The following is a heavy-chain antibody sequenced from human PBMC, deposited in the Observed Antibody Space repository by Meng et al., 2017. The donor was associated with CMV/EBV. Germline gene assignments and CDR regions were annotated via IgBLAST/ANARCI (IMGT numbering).Heavy chain of an antibody. CDR1: GFTFRTYN. CDR2: ITSSSDYV. Sequence: GGSLRLSCAASGFTFRTYNMNWVRQAPGKGLEWVSSITSSSDYVRYAGSVKGRFTISRDNAKNALYLQMNNVRAEDTAVYYCARVGPRVTFMGFSFDFWGLGTLVTVSS. J-gene: IGHJ4*02. D-gene: IGHD2-21*02. CDR3: ARVGPRVTFMGFSFDF. V-gene: IGHV3-21*01.